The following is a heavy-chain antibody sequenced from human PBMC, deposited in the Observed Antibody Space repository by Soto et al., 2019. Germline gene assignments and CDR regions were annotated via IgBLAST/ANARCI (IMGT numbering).Heavy chain of an antibody. D-gene: IGHD3-9*01. CDR1: GFTFSSYG. V-gene: IGHV3-33*01. CDR3: ARESSRLLRYFDWLFEPPWFDP. J-gene: IGHJ5*02. CDR2: IWYDGSNN. Sequence: PGGSLRLSCAASGFTFSSYGMHWVRQAPGKGLEWVAVIWYDGSNNYYADSVKGRFTISRDNSKNTLYLQMNSLRAEDTAVYYCARESSRLLRYFDWLFEPPWFDPWGQGTLVTVSS.